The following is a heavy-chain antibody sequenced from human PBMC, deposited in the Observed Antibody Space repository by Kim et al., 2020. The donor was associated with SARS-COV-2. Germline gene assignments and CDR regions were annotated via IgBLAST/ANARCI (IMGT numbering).Heavy chain of an antibody. Sequence: GGSLRLSCAASGFTFSNAWMSWVRQAPGKGLEWVGRIKSKTDGGTTDYAAPVKGRFTISRDDSKNTLYLQMNSLKTEDTAVYYCTTDPTTVVTRGYYYYYYGMDVWGQGTTVTVSS. CDR1: GFTFSNAW. J-gene: IGHJ6*02. CDR3: TTDPTTVVTRGYYYYYYGMDV. V-gene: IGHV3-15*01. CDR2: IKSKTDGGTT. D-gene: IGHD4-17*01.